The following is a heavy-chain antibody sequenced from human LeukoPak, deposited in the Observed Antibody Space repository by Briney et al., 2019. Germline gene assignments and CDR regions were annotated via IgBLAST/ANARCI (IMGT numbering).Heavy chain of an antibody. CDR2: ISAYNGNT. Sequence: ASVKVSCKASGYTFTSYGISWVRQAPGQGLEWMGWISAYNGNTNYAQKLQGRVTMTTDTSTSTAYMELRSLRSDDTAVYYCARDPPTVTTVYYYYYYMDVWGKGTTVTVSS. V-gene: IGHV1-18*01. CDR1: GYTFTSYG. J-gene: IGHJ6*03. CDR3: ARDPPTVTTVYYYYYYMDV. D-gene: IGHD4-17*01.